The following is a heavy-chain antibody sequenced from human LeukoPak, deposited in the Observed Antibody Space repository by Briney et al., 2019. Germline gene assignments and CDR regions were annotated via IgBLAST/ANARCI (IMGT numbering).Heavy chain of an antibody. CDR3: ARLGSSWYRWFDP. D-gene: IGHD6-13*01. Sequence: SETLSLTCTVSGGSISSYYWSWIRQPPGKGLEWIGYIYYSGSTNYNPSLKSRVTMSVDTSKNQFSLNLSSVTAADTAVYYCARLGSSWYRWFDPWGQGTLVTVSS. J-gene: IGHJ5*02. CDR1: GGSISSYY. CDR2: IYYSGST. V-gene: IGHV4-59*01.